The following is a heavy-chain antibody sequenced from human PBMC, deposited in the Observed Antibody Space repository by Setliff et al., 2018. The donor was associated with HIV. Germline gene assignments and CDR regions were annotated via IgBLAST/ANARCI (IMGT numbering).Heavy chain of an antibody. Sequence: ASVKVSCKASGGTLRSYGMTWVRQAPGQGLEWMGGIIPILGIANYAQKFQGRVTITADESTSTAYMELSSLRSDDTAVYYCARTYYYDSSGYRRPNWFDPWGQGTLVTVSS. J-gene: IGHJ5*02. D-gene: IGHD3-22*01. CDR2: IIPILGIA. CDR1: GGTLRSYG. CDR3: ARTYYYDSSGYRRPNWFDP. V-gene: IGHV1-69*10.